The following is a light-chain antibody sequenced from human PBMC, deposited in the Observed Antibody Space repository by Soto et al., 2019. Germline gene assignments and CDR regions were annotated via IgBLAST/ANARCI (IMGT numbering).Light chain of an antibody. CDR3: QQYGSSPQT. Sequence: EIVLTQSPGTLSLSPGERATLSCRASERLSSVYLAWYQQRPGQPPRLLIYGASNRATGIPDRFSGSGSGTDFTLTISRLEPEDFAVYYCQQYGSSPQTFGQGTKVDIK. CDR1: ERLSSVY. J-gene: IGKJ1*01. CDR2: GAS. V-gene: IGKV3-20*01.